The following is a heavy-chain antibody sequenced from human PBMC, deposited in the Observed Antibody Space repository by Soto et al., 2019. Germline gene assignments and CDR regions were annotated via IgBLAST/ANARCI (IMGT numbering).Heavy chain of an antibody. CDR1: GYTFTNSG. CDR2: IGAYNGHT. V-gene: IGHV1-18*01. Sequence: ASVKVSCKASGYTFTNSGISWVRQAPGQGLEWMGWIGAYNGHTKYAQKLQGRVTITTDTSTSTAYMELRSLKSDDTAVYYCAREDYYDSSGYLPVRYYFGMDVWGQGTTVTVSS. CDR3: AREDYYDSSGYLPVRYYFGMDV. J-gene: IGHJ6*02. D-gene: IGHD3-22*01.